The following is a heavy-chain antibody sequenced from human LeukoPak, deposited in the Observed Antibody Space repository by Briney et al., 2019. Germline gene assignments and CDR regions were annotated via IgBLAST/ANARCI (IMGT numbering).Heavy chain of an antibody. D-gene: IGHD1-26*01. J-gene: IGHJ4*02. CDR1: GFTFSSYS. CDR2: ISSSSTT. Sequence: PGGSLRLSCAASGFTFSSYSMNWVRQAPGKGLEWVSYISSSSTTYYADSVKGRFTISRDNAKNSLYLQMNSLRAEDTAVYYCARVSGSGSYHKNWGQGTLVTVSS. CDR3: ARVSGSGSYHKN. V-gene: IGHV3-48*01.